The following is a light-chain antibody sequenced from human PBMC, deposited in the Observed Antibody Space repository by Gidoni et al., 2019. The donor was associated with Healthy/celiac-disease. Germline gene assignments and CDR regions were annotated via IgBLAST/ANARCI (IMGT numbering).Light chain of an antibody. Sequence: DIQITQSPSSLSASVGDRVTITCRATQSISSYLNCYQQKPGKAPRLLNYAASSLQSGVPSGFGGGESGEDFTLTISSLQPEDFATYYCQQSYSTPTFGQGTKLEIK. J-gene: IGKJ2*01. CDR1: QSISSY. V-gene: IGKV1-39*01. CDR3: QQSYSTPT. CDR2: AAS.